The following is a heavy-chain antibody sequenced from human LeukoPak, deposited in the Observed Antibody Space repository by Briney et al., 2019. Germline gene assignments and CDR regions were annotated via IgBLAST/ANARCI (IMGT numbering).Heavy chain of an antibody. Sequence: PGGSLRLSCAASGFTFSSYEMNWVRQAPGKGLEWVSYISSSGSTIYYADSAKGRFTISRDNAKNSLYLQMNSLRAEDTAVYYCARDADGPIDYWGQGTLVTVSS. CDR1: GFTFSSYE. V-gene: IGHV3-48*03. CDR3: ARDADGPIDY. J-gene: IGHJ4*02. CDR2: ISSSGSTI.